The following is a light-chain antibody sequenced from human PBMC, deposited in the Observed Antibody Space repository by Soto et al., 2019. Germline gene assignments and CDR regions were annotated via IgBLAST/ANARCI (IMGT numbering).Light chain of an antibody. CDR1: QDINKN. Sequence: EIQMTQTPSSLSASVGDRVTITCQASQDINKNLIWYQQKPGKAPKLLIYDASDLETGVPSRFSGSGSGTGFTFTISSLQPEDFATYYCQQYESLPLTFGQGTRLEI. CDR2: DAS. CDR3: QQYESLPLT. J-gene: IGKJ5*01. V-gene: IGKV1-33*01.